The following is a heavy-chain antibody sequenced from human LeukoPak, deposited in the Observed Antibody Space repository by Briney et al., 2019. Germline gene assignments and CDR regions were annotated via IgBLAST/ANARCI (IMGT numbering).Heavy chain of an antibody. J-gene: IGHJ4*02. CDR2: FGTRSTSV. CDR3: AREVSEGFDF. D-gene: IGHD3-22*01. CDR1: GFTFSGYS. V-gene: IGHV3-21*01. Sequence: GGSLRLSCTASGFTFSGYSMNWIRQAPGKGLEWVSSFGTRSTSVYHAGSVKGRFAISRDNAKNSLYLQMNSLRAEGTALYYCAREVSEGFDFWGQGTLVTVSS.